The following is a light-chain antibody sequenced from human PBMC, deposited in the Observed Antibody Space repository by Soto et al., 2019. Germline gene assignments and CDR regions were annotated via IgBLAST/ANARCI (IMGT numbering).Light chain of an antibody. J-gene: IGLJ1*01. Sequence: QSVLTQAPSASGSPGQSVTISCTGTSSDVGGYNYVSWYQQHPGKAPKLMIYEVSKRPSGVPDRFSGSKSGNTASLTVSGLQAEDEADYYCSSYAGSNNLRNVFGTGTKVTVL. CDR2: EVS. V-gene: IGLV2-8*01. CDR3: SSYAGSNNLRNV. CDR1: SSDVGGYNY.